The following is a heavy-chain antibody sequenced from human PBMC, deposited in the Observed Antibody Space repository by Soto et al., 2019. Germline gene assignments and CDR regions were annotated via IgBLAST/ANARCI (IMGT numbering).Heavy chain of an antibody. CDR3: ARGTESSPLGLLY. V-gene: IGHV1-2*02. Sequence: ASVKVSCKASGYTFTGYYMHWVRQAPGQGLEWMGRINPNSGGTNYAQKFQGRVTMTRDTSTSTAYMELSSLRSEDTAVYYCARGTESSPLGLLYWGQGTLVTVSS. D-gene: IGHD2-2*01. J-gene: IGHJ4*02. CDR2: INPNSGGT. CDR1: GYTFTGYY.